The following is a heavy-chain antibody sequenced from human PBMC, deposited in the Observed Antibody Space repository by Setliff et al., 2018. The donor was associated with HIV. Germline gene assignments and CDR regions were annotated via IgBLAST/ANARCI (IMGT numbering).Heavy chain of an antibody. V-gene: IGHV4-4*07. J-gene: IGHJ3*02. CDR3: ARGGGSPQRFACDI. Sequence: TSETLSLTCTVSGGSISSYYWSWIRQPAGKGLEWIGRIYTSGSTNYNPSLKSRVTMSVDTSKNQFSLKLSSVTAADTAVYYCARGGGSPQRFACDIWGQGTMVTVSS. CDR1: GGSISSYY. CDR2: IYTSGST. D-gene: IGHD1-26*01.